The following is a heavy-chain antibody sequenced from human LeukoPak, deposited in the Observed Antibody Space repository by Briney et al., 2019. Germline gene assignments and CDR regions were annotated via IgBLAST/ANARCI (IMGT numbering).Heavy chain of an antibody. J-gene: IGHJ4*02. Sequence: PGGSLRLSRAASGFTFSDYYKNWIRQAPGKGLEWVSYISTSGSTIYYADSVKGRFTISRDNAKNSLYLLLNSLRAEDTAVYYCARGSSRNDFWGQGTLVTVSS. V-gene: IGHV3-11*01. CDR1: GFTFSDYY. D-gene: IGHD6-13*01. CDR2: ISTSGSTI. CDR3: ARGSSRNDF.